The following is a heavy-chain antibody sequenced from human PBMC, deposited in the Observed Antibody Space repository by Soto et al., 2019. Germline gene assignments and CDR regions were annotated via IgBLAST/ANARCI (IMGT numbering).Heavy chain of an antibody. CDR2: ISAYNGNT. Sequence: QVQLVQSGAEVKKPGASVKVSCKASGYTFTSYGISWVRQAPGQGLEWMGWISAYNGNTNYAQKLQGRVTMTTDTSTSTAYMELRSLRSDDTAVYYCARDYYGSGSYQTYYYGMDVWGQGTTVTVSS. CDR3: ARDYYGSGSYQTYYYGMDV. D-gene: IGHD3-10*01. CDR1: GYTFTSYG. J-gene: IGHJ6*02. V-gene: IGHV1-18*01.